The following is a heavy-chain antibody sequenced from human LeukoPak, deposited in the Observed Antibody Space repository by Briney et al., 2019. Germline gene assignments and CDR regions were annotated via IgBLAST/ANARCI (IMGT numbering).Heavy chain of an antibody. CDR1: GGSISSYC. Sequence: SETLSLTCTVSGGSISSYCWSWIRQSAGKGLEWIGRIYITGSTNYNPSLKSRVSMSLDTSKNQLSLKLSSVTAADTAVYYCARVHYYDNSGYWFFDYWGQGTLVTVSS. J-gene: IGHJ4*02. V-gene: IGHV4-4*07. CDR3: ARVHYYDNSGYWFFDY. CDR2: IYITGST. D-gene: IGHD3-22*01.